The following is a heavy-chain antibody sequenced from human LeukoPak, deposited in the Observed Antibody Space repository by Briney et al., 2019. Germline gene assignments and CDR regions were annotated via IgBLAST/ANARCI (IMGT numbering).Heavy chain of an antibody. D-gene: IGHD2-15*01. CDR3: ARDCSGGSCYGAFDI. CDR2: IYDSGST. CDR1: GGSISSSNW. V-gene: IGHV4-30-4*01. Sequence: SETLSLTCAVSGGSISSSNWWSWIRQPPGKGLEWIGYIYDSGSTYYNPSLKSRITISVDTSENRFSLKLSSVTATDTAVYYCARDCSGGSCYGAFDIWGQGTMVTVSS. J-gene: IGHJ3*02.